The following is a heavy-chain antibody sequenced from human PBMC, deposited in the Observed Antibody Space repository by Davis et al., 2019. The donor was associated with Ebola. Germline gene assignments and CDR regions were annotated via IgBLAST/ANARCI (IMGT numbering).Heavy chain of an antibody. CDR3: ARADSVAGGSY. CDR1: GFTFTSSA. J-gene: IGHJ4*02. V-gene: IGHV1-69*06. Sequence: AASVKVSCKASGFTFTSSAIQWVRQAPGQGLEWMGGIIPIFGTANYAQKFQGRVTITADKSTSTAYMELSSLRSEDTAVYYCARADSVAGGSYWGQETLVTVSS. CDR2: IIPIFGTA. D-gene: IGHD6-19*01.